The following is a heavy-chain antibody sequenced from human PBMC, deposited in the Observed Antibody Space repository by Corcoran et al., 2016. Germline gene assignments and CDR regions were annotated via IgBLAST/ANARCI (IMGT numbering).Heavy chain of an antibody. CDR1: GGTFSSYA. V-gene: IGHV1-69*01. Sequence: QVQLVQSGAEVKKPGSSVKVSCKASGGTFSSYAISWVRQAPGQGLEWMGGIIPIFGTANYAQKFQGRVTITADESTSTAYMELSSLRSEDTAVYYCGSEESYYDSSGYYYFSALVPGYYYYYYGMDVWGQGTTVTVSS. J-gene: IGHJ6*02. CDR2: IIPIFGTA. D-gene: IGHD3-22*01. CDR3: GSEESYYDSSGYYYFSALVPGYYYYYYGMDV.